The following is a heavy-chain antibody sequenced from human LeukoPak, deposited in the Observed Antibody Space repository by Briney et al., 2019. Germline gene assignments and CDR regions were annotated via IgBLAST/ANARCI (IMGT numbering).Heavy chain of an antibody. CDR2: IGWDGSNK. CDR1: GFTFSSYG. V-gene: IGHV3-30*02. J-gene: IGHJ4*02. Sequence: GGSLRLSCAASGFTFSSYGMHWVRQAPGKGLGWVPFIGWDGSNKYYADSVKGRFTTSRDNSKNTQYLQMNSLRAEDTAVYYCAKGSTVVPAAYYFDYGGQGTLVTVSS. CDR3: AKGSTVVPAAYYFDY. D-gene: IGHD2-2*01.